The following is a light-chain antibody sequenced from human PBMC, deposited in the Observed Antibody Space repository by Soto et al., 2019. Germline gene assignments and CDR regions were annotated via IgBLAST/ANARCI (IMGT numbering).Light chain of an antibody. J-gene: IGLJ3*02. CDR3: SSYTTYTTLWV. CDR1: GSDIGNYNY. Sequence: QSVLTQPASVSGSPGQSITISCTGTGSDIGNYNYVSWYQQHPGKAPKLMIYEVSNRPSGVSNRFSGSKSGNAASLTISGLQAEDEADYYCSSYTTYTTLWVFGGGTKLTVL. V-gene: IGLV2-14*01. CDR2: EVS.